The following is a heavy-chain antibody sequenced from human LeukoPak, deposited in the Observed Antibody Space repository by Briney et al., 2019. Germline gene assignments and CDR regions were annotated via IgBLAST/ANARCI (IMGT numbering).Heavy chain of an antibody. D-gene: IGHD3-22*01. CDR3: ARGPTSKTMIVVWAFDI. CDR1: GFTFSSYE. CDR2: ISSSGSTI. V-gene: IGHV3-48*03. J-gene: IGHJ3*02. Sequence: PGGSLRLSCAASGFTFSSYEMNWVRQAPGKGLEWVSYISSSGSTIYYADSVKGRFTISRDNAKNSLYLQMNSLRAEDTAVYYCARGPTSKTMIVVWAFDIWGQGTMVTVSS.